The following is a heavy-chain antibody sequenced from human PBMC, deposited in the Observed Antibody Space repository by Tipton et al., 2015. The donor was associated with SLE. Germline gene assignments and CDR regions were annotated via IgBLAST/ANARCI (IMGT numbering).Heavy chain of an antibody. J-gene: IGHJ5*02. Sequence: SLRLSCAASGFTFSTYEMNWVRQAPGKGLEWISYIGSSGTTISYADSMKGRFTISRDNAKNSLYLQMNSLRAEDTAVYYCARMVQGVHNWFDPWGQGTLVTVSS. V-gene: IGHV3-48*03. CDR3: ARMVQGVHNWFDP. CDR1: GFTFSTYE. CDR2: IGSSGTTI. D-gene: IGHD3-10*01.